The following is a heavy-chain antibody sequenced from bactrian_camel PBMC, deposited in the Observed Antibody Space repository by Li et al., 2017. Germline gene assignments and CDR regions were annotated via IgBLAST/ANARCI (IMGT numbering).Heavy chain of an antibody. V-gene: IGHV3S40*01. J-gene: IGHJ4*01. CDR1: GFTFSSYH. D-gene: IGHD6*01. CDR2: ISSGGSRT. CDR3: ATMSYMYDGTWWTYPY. Sequence: QLVESGGDSVLPGGSLRLSCEASGFTFSSYHMSWVRQAPGKGLEWDSSISSGGSRTRYADSVKGRLTISRDDAKNTVSLQMNSLKSEDTALYYCATMSYMYDGTWWTYPYWGRGTQVTVS.